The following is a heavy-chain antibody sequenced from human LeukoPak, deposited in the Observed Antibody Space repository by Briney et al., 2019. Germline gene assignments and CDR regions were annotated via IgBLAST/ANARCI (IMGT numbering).Heavy chain of an antibody. D-gene: IGHD5-18*01. J-gene: IGHJ4*02. CDR2: INPNSGGT. V-gene: IGHV1-2*06. Sequence: ASVKDSCKASGYTFTGYYMHWVRLAPGQGLEWMGRINPNSGGTNYAQKFQGRVTMTRDTSISTAYMELSRLRSDDTAVYYCARGYGYSYGHLDYWGQGTLVTVSS. CDR1: GYTFTGYY. CDR3: ARGYGYSYGHLDY.